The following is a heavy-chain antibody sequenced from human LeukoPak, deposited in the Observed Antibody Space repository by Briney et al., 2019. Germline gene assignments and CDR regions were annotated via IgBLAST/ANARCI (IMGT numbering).Heavy chain of an antibody. J-gene: IGHJ6*03. CDR3: ASGYSSSPFGYYYYYMDV. CDR1: GGSFSGYY. V-gene: IGHV4-34*01. CDR2: INHSGST. D-gene: IGHD6-6*01. Sequence: SETLSLTCAVYGGSFSGYYWSWIRQPPGKGLEWIGEINHSGSTNYNPSLKSRVTISVETSKNQFSLKLSSVTAADTAVYYCASGYSSSPFGYYYYYMDVWGKGTTVTVSS.